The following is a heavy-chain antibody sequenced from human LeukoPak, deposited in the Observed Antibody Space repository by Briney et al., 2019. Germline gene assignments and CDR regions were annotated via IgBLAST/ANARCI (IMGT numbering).Heavy chain of an antibody. CDR3: AREMSRYSSSWYYFDY. V-gene: IGHV1-69*05. D-gene: IGHD6-13*01. CDR2: IISVFGTA. CDR1: GGTFSSYA. J-gene: IGHJ4*02. Sequence: GASVKVSCKASGGTFSSYAISWVRQAPGQGLEWMGGIISVFGTANYARNFQGRVTITTDESTSTAYMELSSLRPEDTAIYYCAREMSRYSSSWYYFDYWGQGTLVTVSS.